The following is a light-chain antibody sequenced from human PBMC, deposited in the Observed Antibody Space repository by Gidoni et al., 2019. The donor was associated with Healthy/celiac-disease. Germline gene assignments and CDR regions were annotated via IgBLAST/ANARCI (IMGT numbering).Light chain of an antibody. V-gene: IGKV1-39*01. CDR1: QSISSY. J-gene: IGKJ2*01. CDR3: QQSYSTPF. CDR2: AAS. Sequence: DIQMTQSPSSLSASVGDRVTITCRASQSISSYLNWYQQKPGKAHKLLIYAASSLQSGVPSRFSGSGAGTYFTLTISSLQPEDFATYYCQQSYSTPFFGQGTKLEIK.